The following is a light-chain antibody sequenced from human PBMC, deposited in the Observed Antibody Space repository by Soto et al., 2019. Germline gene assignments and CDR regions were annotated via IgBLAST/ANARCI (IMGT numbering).Light chain of an antibody. CDR2: EGS. CDR3: CSYAGSSNVV. CDR1: SSDVGSYNL. V-gene: IGLV2-23*01. Sequence: QSVLTQPASVYGSPGQSITISCTGTSSDVGSYNLVSWYQQHPGKAPKLLIYEGSKRPSGVSNRFSGSKSGNTASLTISGLQAEDEADYYCCSYAGSSNVVFGGGTKVTVL. J-gene: IGLJ2*01.